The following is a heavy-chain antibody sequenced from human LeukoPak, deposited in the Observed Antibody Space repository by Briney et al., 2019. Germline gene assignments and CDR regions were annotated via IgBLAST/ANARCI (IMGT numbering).Heavy chain of an antibody. CDR1: GFTVSSNY. CDR3: ASGSGSYRTPYYYMDV. D-gene: IGHD3-10*01. Sequence: GGSLRLSCVASGFTVSSNYMSWVRQAPGKGLEWVSVIYSGGSTYYPDSVKGRFTISRDNSKSTLYLQMNSLRAEDTAVYYCASGSGSYRTPYYYMDVWGTGTTVTVSS. J-gene: IGHJ6*03. CDR2: IYSGGST. V-gene: IGHV3-53*01.